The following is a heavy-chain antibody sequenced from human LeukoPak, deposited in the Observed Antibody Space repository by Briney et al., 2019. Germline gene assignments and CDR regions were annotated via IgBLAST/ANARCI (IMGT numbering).Heavy chain of an antibody. J-gene: IGHJ4*02. V-gene: IGHV3-9*01. CDR1: GFTFDDYA. Sequence: GGSLRLSCAASGFTFDDYAMHWVRQAPGKGLEWVSGISWNSGSIGYADSVKGRFTISRDNAKNSLYLQMNSLRAEDTALYYCAKDLYYYDSSGYLGDWGQGTLVTVSS. D-gene: IGHD3-22*01. CDR2: ISWNSGSI. CDR3: AKDLYYYDSSGYLGD.